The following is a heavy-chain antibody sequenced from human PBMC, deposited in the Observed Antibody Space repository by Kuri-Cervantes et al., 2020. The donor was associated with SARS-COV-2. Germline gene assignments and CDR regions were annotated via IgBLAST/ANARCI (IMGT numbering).Heavy chain of an antibody. J-gene: IGHJ4*02. CDR2: TSADGGST. CDR1: GFTFSDYA. CDR3: AKGPAHYDSSGYYDY. D-gene: IGHD3-22*01. V-gene: IGHV3-43*02. Sequence: GGSLRLSCAASGFTFSDYAMQWVRQVPGKGLQWVSLTSADGGSTYYADSVKGRFTISRDNSKNSLYLQMNSLRTEDTALYYCAKGPAHYDSSGYYDYWGQGTLVTVSS.